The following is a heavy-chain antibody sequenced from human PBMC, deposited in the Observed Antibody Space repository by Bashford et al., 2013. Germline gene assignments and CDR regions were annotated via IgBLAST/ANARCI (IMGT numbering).Heavy chain of an antibody. CDR2: IHNGGST. CDR3: ARDKSSNWFDP. J-gene: IGHJ5*02. V-gene: IGHV3-66*01. CDR1: GFAIGDYY. Sequence: GSLRLSCEGSGFAIGDYYMSWVRQAPGKGLEWLSVIHNGGSTYYADSVKGRFTISRDNSKNTLHLQMNSLRVEDTAVYYCARDKSSNWFDPWGQGNAGHRLL.